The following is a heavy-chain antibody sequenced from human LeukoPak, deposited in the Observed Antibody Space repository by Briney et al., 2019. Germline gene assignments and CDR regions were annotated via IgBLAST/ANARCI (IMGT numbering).Heavy chain of an antibody. D-gene: IGHD2-2*03. Sequence: PGGSLRLSCAASGFTFTIYGMHWVRQAPGKGLERVAFIWYDGSNKYYADSVKGRFTISRDNSKNTLYLQINSLRAEDTAVYYCTKELGIVVVPVPGSDYWGQGTLVTVSS. J-gene: IGHJ4*02. V-gene: IGHV3-30*02. CDR1: GFTFTIYG. CDR2: IWYDGSNK. CDR3: TKELGIVVVPVPGSDY.